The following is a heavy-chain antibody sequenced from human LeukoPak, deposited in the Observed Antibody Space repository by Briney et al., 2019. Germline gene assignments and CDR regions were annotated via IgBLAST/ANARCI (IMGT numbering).Heavy chain of an antibody. D-gene: IGHD6-6*01. V-gene: IGHV4-38-2*01. Sequence: SETLSLTCAVSGYSISSGYYWGWIRQPPGKGLEWIGSIYHSGSTYYNPSLKSRVTISVDTSKNQFSLKLSSVTAADTAGYYCARHGSIAARPGFSYYYYYYYRDVWGKGTTVTVPS. J-gene: IGHJ6*03. CDR3: ARHGSIAARPGFSYYYYYYYRDV. CDR2: IYHSGST. CDR1: GYSISSGYY.